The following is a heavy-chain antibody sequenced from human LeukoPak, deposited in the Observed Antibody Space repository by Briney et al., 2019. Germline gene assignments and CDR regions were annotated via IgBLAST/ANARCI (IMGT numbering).Heavy chain of an antibody. CDR1: GFTFGDYA. D-gene: IGHD6-19*01. J-gene: IGHJ3*02. V-gene: IGHV3-49*04. CDR3: ARYGNGAWLAHYSFDI. Sequence: GGSLRLSCTASGFTFGDYAMSWVRQAPGKGLEWVGFIRSKAYGGTTEYAASVKGRFTISRDDSKSIAYLQMNSLKTEDTAVYYCARYGNGAWLAHYSFDIWGQGTMVTVSA. CDR2: IRSKAYGGTT.